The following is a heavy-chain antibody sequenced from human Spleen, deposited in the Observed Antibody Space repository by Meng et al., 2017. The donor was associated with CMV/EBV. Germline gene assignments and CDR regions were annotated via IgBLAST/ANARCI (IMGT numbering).Heavy chain of an antibody. J-gene: IGHJ4*02. CDR2: INHGGST. CDR3: ARDSSGWYDGYFDS. CDR1: GGSFSPYD. V-gene: IGHV4-34*01. D-gene: IGHD6-19*01. Sequence: AYGGSFSPYDWSWIRQSPGKGLEWIGKINHGGSTFYNPSLKSRVTISLDMSKSQFSLGLTSVTAADTAVYYCARDSSGWYDGYFDSWGQGTLVTVSS.